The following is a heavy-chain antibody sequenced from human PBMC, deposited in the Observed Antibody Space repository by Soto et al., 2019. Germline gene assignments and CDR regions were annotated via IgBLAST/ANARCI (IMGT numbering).Heavy chain of an antibody. CDR3: ASQGYCSGGSCDSSY. CDR1: GGTFSSYT. Sequence: SVKVSCKASGGTFSSYTISWVRQTPGQGLEWIVRIIPILGIANYAQKFQGRDTITADKSTSTAYMELSSLRSEDTAVYYCASQGYCSGGSCDSSYWGQGTLVTVSS. D-gene: IGHD2-15*01. V-gene: IGHV1-69*02. CDR2: IIPILGIA. J-gene: IGHJ4*02.